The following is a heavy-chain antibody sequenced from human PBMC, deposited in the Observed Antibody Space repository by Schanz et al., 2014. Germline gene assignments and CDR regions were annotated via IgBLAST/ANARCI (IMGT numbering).Heavy chain of an antibody. CDR2: ISFDGSNK. CDR3: ARETYRYYFDY. Sequence: VQLLESGGALEQPGGSLRLSCAASGFTFGTYSMSWVRQAPGKGLEWVALISFDGSNKYYADSVKGRFTIARDNSKNTLHLQMNSLRAEDTAVYYCARETYRYYFDYWGQGTLVTVSS. D-gene: IGHD3-9*01. V-gene: IGHV3-30*04. CDR1: GFTFGTYS. J-gene: IGHJ4*02.